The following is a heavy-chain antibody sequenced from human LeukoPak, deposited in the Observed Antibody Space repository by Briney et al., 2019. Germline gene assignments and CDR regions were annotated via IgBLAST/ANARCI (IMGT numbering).Heavy chain of an antibody. CDR2: ISGSGGST. V-gene: IGHV3-23*01. D-gene: IGHD1-7*01. Sequence: PGGSLRLSCAASGFTFSSYWMNWVRQVPGKGLEWVSAISGSGGSTYYADSVKGRFTISRDNSKNTLYLQMNSLRAEDTAVYYCANVPYNWNFGYYYYMDVWGKGTTVTVSS. CDR3: ANVPYNWNFGYYYYMDV. J-gene: IGHJ6*03. CDR1: GFTFSSYW.